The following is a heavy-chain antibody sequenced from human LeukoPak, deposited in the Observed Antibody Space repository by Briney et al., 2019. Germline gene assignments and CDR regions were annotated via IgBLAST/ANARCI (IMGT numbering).Heavy chain of an antibody. D-gene: IGHD3-10*01. V-gene: IGHV3-30*04. CDR2: ISYDGSNK. CDR1: GFTFSSYA. CDR3: AKRMVRGVIVSCVDY. Sequence: GGSLRLSCAASGFTFSSYAMHWVRQDPGKGLEWVAVISYDGSNKYYADSVKGRFTISRDNSKNTLYLQMNSLRAEDTAVYYCAKRMVRGVIVSCVDYWGQGTLVTVSS. J-gene: IGHJ4*02.